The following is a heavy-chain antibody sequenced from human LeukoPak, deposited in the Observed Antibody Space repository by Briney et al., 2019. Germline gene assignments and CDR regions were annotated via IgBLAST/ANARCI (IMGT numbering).Heavy chain of an antibody. J-gene: IGHJ3*02. CDR3: AGSNVVPAAIGAFDI. CDR2: IYYSGST. D-gene: IGHD2-2*02. Sequence: PSETLSLTCTVSGGSISSYYWSWIRQPLGKGLEWIGYIYYSGSTTYNPSLKSRVTISVDTSKNQFSLKLSSVTAADTAVYYCAGSNVVPAAIGAFDIWGQGTMVTVSS. CDR1: GGSISSYY. V-gene: IGHV4-59*01.